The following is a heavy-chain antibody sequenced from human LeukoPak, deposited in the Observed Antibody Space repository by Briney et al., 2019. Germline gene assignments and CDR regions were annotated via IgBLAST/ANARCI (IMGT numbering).Heavy chain of an antibody. Sequence: PSESLSLTCTVSGGTISSYYWNWIRQPPGKGLEWIGYIHSSGITKYNPSLKSRVTISVDTSKNQFSLKLSSVTAADTAVYYCARWYSSGCAFDYWGQGTLVTVSS. CDR1: GGTISSYY. D-gene: IGHD6-19*01. J-gene: IGHJ4*02. CDR2: IHSSGIT. V-gene: IGHV4-59*08. CDR3: ARWYSSGCAFDY.